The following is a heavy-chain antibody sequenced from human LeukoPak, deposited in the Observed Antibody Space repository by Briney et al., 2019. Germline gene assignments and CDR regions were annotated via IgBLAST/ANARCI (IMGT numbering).Heavy chain of an antibody. Sequence: SETLSLTCTVSGVSISSSNSYWGWIRQPPGKGLEWIGSIYYSGNTYYNASLKSQVPISIDTSKNQFSLKLSSVTAADTAVYYCARGIGVWSGYPVYYYYYYMDVWGKGTTVTVSS. CDR3: ARGIGVWSGYPVYYYYYYMDV. CDR1: GVSISSSNSY. V-gene: IGHV4-39*01. D-gene: IGHD3-3*01. CDR2: IYYSGNT. J-gene: IGHJ6*03.